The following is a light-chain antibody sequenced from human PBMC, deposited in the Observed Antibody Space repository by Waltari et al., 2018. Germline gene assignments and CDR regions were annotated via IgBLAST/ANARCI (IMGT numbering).Light chain of an antibody. V-gene: IGLV1-40*01. CDR1: SHNLGAGSD. J-gene: IGLJ1*01. CDR2: GNR. CDR3: QSYDSSLSGYV. Sequence: QSVLTQPPPLSGAPGPRVPIPCPRSSHNLGAGSDVTWYQQLPRTAPKLLIFGNRYWPSGVPDRFSGSKSGTSASLAITGLQADDEADYYCQSYDSSLSGYVFGTGTKVTVL.